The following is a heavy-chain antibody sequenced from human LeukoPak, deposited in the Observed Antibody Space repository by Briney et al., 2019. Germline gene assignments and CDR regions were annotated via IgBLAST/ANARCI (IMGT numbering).Heavy chain of an antibody. CDR1: GFTFSSYG. CDR3: AKDIGYCGSAGCYGAAYYFDY. CDR2: ISHDGSNK. J-gene: IGHJ4*02. Sequence: GGSLRLSCAASGFTFSSYGMHWVRQAPGKGLEWVTVISHDGSNKYYADSVKGRFTISRDTSNNTLYLQMNSLRAEDTAVYYCAKDIGYCGSAGCYGAAYYFDYWGQGTLVTVSS. V-gene: IGHV3-30*18. D-gene: IGHD2-2*01.